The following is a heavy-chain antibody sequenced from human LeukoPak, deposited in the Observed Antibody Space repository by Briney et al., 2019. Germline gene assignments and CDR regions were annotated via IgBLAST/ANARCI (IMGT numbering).Heavy chain of an antibody. V-gene: IGHV3-21*01. CDR3: ARDSLPMAVTGPFDH. D-gene: IGHD6-19*01. CDR1: GFTFSTYS. CDR2: ISSGSRYI. Sequence: GGSLRLSCAASGFTFSTYSMNWVRQAPGKGLEWVSSISSGSRYIYYADSVKSRFTISRDNAKNSLYLQMNSLRAEDTAIYYCARDSLPMAVTGPFDHWGQGALVTVSS. J-gene: IGHJ4*02.